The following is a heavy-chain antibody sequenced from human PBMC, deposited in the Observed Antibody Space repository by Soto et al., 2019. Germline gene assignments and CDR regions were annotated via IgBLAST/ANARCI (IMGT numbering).Heavy chain of an antibody. CDR3: ARTSKFEY. Sequence: SDTLSLTCAVYGGSFSAYYWSWIRQPPGKGLEWIGEINHSGSTNYNPSLKSRVTISVDTSKNQFSLKLSSVTAADTAVYYCARTSKFEYWGQGTLVTVSS. D-gene: IGHD6-6*01. CDR2: INHSGST. J-gene: IGHJ4*02. V-gene: IGHV4-34*01. CDR1: GGSFSAYY.